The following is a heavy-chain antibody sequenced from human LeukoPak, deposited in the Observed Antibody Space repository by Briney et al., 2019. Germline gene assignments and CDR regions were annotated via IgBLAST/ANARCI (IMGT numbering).Heavy chain of an antibody. Sequence: GGSLRLSCAASGFSVSSNYMSWVRQAPGKGLEWVSIVYSSGDTYYADSVKGRFTISRDNSRNTVYLQMNSLRAEDTAVYFCARLESYDSSGSHRGYFDYWGQGTLVTVSS. CDR1: GFSVSSNY. V-gene: IGHV3-53*01. D-gene: IGHD3-22*01. J-gene: IGHJ4*02. CDR2: VYSSGDT. CDR3: ARLESYDSSGSHRGYFDY.